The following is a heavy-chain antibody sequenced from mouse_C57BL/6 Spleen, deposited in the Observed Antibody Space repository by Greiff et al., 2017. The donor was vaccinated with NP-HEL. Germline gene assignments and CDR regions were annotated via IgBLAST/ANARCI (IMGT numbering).Heavy chain of an antibody. CDR2: IWRGGST. CDR3: AKGDYDDPYYFDY. D-gene: IGHD2-4*01. Sequence: QVQLQQSGPGLVQPSQSLSITCTVSGFSLTSYGVHWVRQSPGKGLEWLGVIWRGGSTDYNAAFMSRLSITKDNSKSQVFFKMNSLQADDTAIYYCAKGDYDDPYYFDYWGQGTTLTVSS. V-gene: IGHV2-5*01. J-gene: IGHJ2*01. CDR1: GFSLTSYG.